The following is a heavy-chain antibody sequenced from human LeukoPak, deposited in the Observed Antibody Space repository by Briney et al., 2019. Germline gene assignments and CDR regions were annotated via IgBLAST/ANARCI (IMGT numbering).Heavy chain of an antibody. Sequence: PGGSLRLSCAASGFTFSSYWMSWVRQAPGKGLEWVANISQDGSEKYYVDSVKGRFTISRDNAKNSLYLQMNSLRAEDTAVYYCARASASYSAYDDYWGQGTLVTVSS. CDR1: GFTFSSYW. J-gene: IGHJ4*02. CDR2: ISQDGSEK. V-gene: IGHV3-7*01. D-gene: IGHD5-12*01. CDR3: ARASASYSAYDDY.